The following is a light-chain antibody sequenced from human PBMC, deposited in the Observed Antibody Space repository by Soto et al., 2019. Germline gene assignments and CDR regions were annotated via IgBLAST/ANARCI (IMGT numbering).Light chain of an antibody. CDR2: HNY. Sequence: QSALTQPPSASGTPGQRVTISCSGSSSNIGSDFVYWYQQLPGTAPKLLIYHNYQRPSGVPDRFSGSTSGTSGSLAISDLRSEDEADYYCSAWDDSLSAYVFGAGTKVTV. CDR3: SAWDDSLSAYV. CDR1: SSNIGSDF. J-gene: IGLJ1*01. V-gene: IGLV1-47*01.